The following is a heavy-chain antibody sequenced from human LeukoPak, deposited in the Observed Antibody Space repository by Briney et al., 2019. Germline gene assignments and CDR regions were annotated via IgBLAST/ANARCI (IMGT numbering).Heavy chain of an antibody. CDR2: IYYSGST. CDR3: ASGYGDYLHDAFDI. V-gene: IGHV4-59*01. Sequence: SETLSLTCTVSGGSISSYYWSWIRQPPGKGLEGIGDIYYSGSTNYNPSLKSRVTISVDTSKNQFSLKLSSVTAADTAVYYCASGYGDYLHDAFDIWGQGTMVTVSS. D-gene: IGHD4-17*01. CDR1: GGSISSYY. J-gene: IGHJ3*02.